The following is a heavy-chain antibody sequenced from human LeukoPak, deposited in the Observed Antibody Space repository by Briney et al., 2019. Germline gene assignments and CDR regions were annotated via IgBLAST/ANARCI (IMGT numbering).Heavy chain of an antibody. D-gene: IGHD6-13*01. CDR2: ISGSGGST. V-gene: IGHV3-23*01. CDR3: AKGYSSSWYGNYFDY. Sequence: GGSLRLSCAASGFTFSSYAMSWVRQAPGKGLEWVSAISGSGGSTYYADSVKGRFTISRDNSKNTLYLQMNSLRAEDTAVYYCAKGYSSSWYGNYFDYWGQGTLVTVSS. J-gene: IGHJ4*02. CDR1: GFTFSSYA.